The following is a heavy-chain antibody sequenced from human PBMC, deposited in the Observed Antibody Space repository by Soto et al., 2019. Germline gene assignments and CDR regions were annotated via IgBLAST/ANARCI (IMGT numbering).Heavy chain of an antibody. CDR3: ARERGSKSMDV. CDR1: GFTFSNYW. CDR2: IRQDGSEG. V-gene: IGHV3-7*03. D-gene: IGHD2-15*01. Sequence: PGGSLRLSYAASGFTFSNYWMTWVRQAPGKGLEWVANIRQDGSEGSYVDSVKGRFTISRDNAKVSLFLQMNSLRAEDTAVYYCARERGSKSMDVWGQGTTVTVSS. J-gene: IGHJ6*02.